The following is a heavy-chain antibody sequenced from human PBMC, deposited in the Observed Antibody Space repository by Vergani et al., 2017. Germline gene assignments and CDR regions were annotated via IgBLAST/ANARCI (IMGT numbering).Heavy chain of an antibody. D-gene: IGHD2-2*02. CDR1: GGSISSGGYY. Sequence: QVQPQESGPGLVKPSQTLSLTCTVSGGSISSGGYYWSWIRQHPGKGLEWIGYIYYSGSTYYNPSLKSRVTISVDTSKNQFSLKLSSVTAADTAVYYCARDKGGYCSSTSCYSPGWFDPWGQGTLVTVSS. V-gene: IGHV4-31*03. CDR2: IYYSGST. CDR3: ARDKGGYCSSTSCYSPGWFDP. J-gene: IGHJ5*02.